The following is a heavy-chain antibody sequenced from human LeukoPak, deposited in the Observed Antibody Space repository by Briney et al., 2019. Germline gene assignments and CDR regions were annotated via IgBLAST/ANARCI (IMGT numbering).Heavy chain of an antibody. V-gene: IGHV3-23*01. Sequence: GGSLRLSCAASGFTFSSYAMSWVRQAPGRGLEWVSAISGSGGSTYYADSVKGRFTISRDNSKNTLYLQMNSLRAEDTAVYYCAKEAYYYDSSGYYYANAFDIWGQGTMVTVSS. J-gene: IGHJ3*02. CDR1: GFTFSSYA. CDR2: ISGSGGST. CDR3: AKEAYYYDSSGYYYANAFDI. D-gene: IGHD3-22*01.